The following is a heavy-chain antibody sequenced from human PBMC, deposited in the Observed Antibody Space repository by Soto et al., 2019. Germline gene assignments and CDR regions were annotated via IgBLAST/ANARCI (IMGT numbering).Heavy chain of an antibody. CDR1: GFTFRSHR. J-gene: IGHJ6*02. V-gene: IGHV3-74*01. D-gene: IGHD6-13*01. CDR2: IDTDGGGT. CDR3: AKDMRGGSSSSRYYYGLDV. Sequence: PGGSLRLSCAASGFTFRSHRIHWVRQAPGKGLEWVSRIDTDGGGTSYADSVKGRFTISTDNAENTVYLQMNGLRVEDTAVYYCAKDMRGGSSSSRYYYGLDVWGQGTTVTVSS.